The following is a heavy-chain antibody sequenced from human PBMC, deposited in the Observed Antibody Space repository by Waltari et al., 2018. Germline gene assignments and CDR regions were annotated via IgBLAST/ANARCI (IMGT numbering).Heavy chain of an antibody. D-gene: IGHD3-10*01. CDR2: VDPEEGET. CDR1: GYRFTDYY. CDR3: VTALGDRSSASRPFDV. Sequence: EVQLLQSGTELKKPGSTVKISCQVSGYRFTDYYIHWVQQAPGKGPQWMGRVDPEEGETIDEERFQGRVTITADTSTETAFMELSSLTSDDTAVYYCVTALGDRSSASRPFDVWGLGTLITVSS. V-gene: IGHV1-69-2*01. J-gene: IGHJ3*01.